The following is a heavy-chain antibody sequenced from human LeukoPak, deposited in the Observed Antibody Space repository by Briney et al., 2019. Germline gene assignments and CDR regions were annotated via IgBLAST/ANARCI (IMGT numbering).Heavy chain of an antibody. D-gene: IGHD3-3*01. V-gene: IGHV4-34*01. J-gene: IGHJ5*02. CDR2: INHSGST. Sequence: PSETLSLTCAVYGGSFSGYYWSWIRQPPGKGVEWIGEINHSGSTNYNPSLKSRVTISVDTSKNQFSLKLSSVTAADTAVYYCARELRFLEWFNLNQGSFDPWGQGTLVTVSS. CDR3: ARELRFLEWFNLNQGSFDP. CDR1: GGSFSGYY.